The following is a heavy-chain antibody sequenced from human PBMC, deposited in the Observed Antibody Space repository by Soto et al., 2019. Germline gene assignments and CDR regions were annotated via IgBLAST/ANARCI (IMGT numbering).Heavy chain of an antibody. V-gene: IGHV3-48*01. CDR2: ITSSSNAM. Sequence: PGGSLRLSCVASGFTFTTYSMNWVRQAPGKGLEWVSYITSSSNAMYYADSVKGRFTISRDNARNSLYLQMNSLRAEDTAVYYCARDLHYAFDIWGQGTKVTVSS. CDR3: ARDLHYAFDI. CDR1: GFTFTTYS. J-gene: IGHJ3*02.